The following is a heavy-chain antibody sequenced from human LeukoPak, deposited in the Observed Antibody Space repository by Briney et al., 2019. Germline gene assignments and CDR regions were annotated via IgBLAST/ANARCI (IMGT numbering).Heavy chain of an antibody. CDR1: GYTFTSYG. CDR3: ARGILIMPVADEYYFDY. CDR2: ISAYNGNT. J-gene: IGHJ4*02. Sequence: VASVKVSCKASGYTFTSYGISWVRQAPGQGLEWMGWISAYNGNTNYTQKLQGRVTMTTDTSTSTAYMELRSLRSDDTAVYYCARGILIMPVADEYYFDYWGQGTLVTVSS. D-gene: IGHD6-19*01. V-gene: IGHV1-18*01.